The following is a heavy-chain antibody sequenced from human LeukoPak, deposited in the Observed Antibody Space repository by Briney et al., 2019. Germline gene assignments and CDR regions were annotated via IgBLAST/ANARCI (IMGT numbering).Heavy chain of an antibody. D-gene: IGHD6-6*01. V-gene: IGHV3-7*01. CDR3: PRDIAARHRFSCGG. Sequence: GGSLRLSCAASGFTFSSYWMSWVRQAPGKGLEWVANIKQDGSEKYYVDSVKGRFTISRDNAKHSLYLQMNSLRAEDTAVYYCPRDIAARHRFSCGGWGQGAMVTVS. CDR2: IKQDGSEK. J-gene: IGHJ4*02. CDR1: GFTFSSYW.